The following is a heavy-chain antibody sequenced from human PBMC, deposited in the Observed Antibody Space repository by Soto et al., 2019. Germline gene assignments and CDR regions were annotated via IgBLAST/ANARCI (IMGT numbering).Heavy chain of an antibody. CDR3: TRGRSITVAAPWY. J-gene: IGHJ4*02. V-gene: IGHV3-30-3*01. CDR1: EFTFSSYT. D-gene: IGHD6-19*01. Sequence: QVQLVESGGGVVQPGRSLKLSCAASEFTFSSYTMYWVRQAPGTGLEWVAGISNDGGNTYYLDSVKGRFTISRDNSKNTHYLEMTSRRVEDTAVYCWTRGRSITVAAPWYWGQGTLVTVSS. CDR2: ISNDGGNT.